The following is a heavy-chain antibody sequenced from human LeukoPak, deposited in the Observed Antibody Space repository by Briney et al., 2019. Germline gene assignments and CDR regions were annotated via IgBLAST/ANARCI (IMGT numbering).Heavy chain of an antibody. CDR2: ISRSSVTT. J-gene: IGHJ4*02. CDR1: GFTFSSYA. Sequence: GGSLRLSCAASGFTFSSYAMSWVRQAPGKGLEGVSTISRSSVTTYYVDSVKDRLTMSRDNSKNKLYQRMNSLRVEDTDIYYCAKYIYAYSRQFDYWGQGTLVTVSS. CDR3: AKYIYAYSRQFDY. D-gene: IGHD2-15*01. V-gene: IGHV3-23*01.